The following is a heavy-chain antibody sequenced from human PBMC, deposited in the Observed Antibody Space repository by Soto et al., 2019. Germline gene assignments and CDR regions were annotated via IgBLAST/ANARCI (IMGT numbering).Heavy chain of an antibody. J-gene: IGHJ6*02. V-gene: IGHV3-74*01. CDR1: GFTFGSYW. Sequence: EVQLVESGGGLVQPGGSLRVSCAASGFTFGSYWMNWVRQAPGKGLVWVARIDCDGSSTTYADPVKGRFTTSRHNDTTTLYLQMSSLRVEDTAVYYCARGRPYGMDVWGQGTTVTVSS. CDR2: IDCDGSST. CDR3: ARGRPYGMDV.